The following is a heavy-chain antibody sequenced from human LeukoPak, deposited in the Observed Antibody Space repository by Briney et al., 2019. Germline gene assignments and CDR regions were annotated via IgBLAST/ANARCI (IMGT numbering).Heavy chain of an antibody. CDR3: ARDRGTSGYLP. D-gene: IGHD3-22*01. J-gene: IGHJ5*02. V-gene: IGHV3-30*03. Sequence: GRSLRLSCADSGFTFSSFGMHWVRQAPGKGLEWVAVISYDGSNKYYADSVKGRFTISRDNSKNTLYLQMNSLRAEDTAVYYCARDRGTSGYLPWGQGTLVTVSS. CDR2: ISYDGSNK. CDR1: GFTFSSFG.